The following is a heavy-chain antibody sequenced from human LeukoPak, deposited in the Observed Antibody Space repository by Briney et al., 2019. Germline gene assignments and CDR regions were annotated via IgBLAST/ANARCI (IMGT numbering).Heavy chain of an antibody. Sequence: PGRSLRLSCAASGFTFSSYAMHWVRQAPGKGLEWVAVISYDGSNKYYADSVKGRFTISRDNSKNTLYLQMNSLRAEDTAVYYCARDPNFALLEYYFDYWGQGTLVTVSS. D-gene: IGHD2-15*01. V-gene: IGHV3-30-3*01. CDR1: GFTFSSYA. CDR3: ARDPNFALLEYYFDY. J-gene: IGHJ4*02. CDR2: ISYDGSNK.